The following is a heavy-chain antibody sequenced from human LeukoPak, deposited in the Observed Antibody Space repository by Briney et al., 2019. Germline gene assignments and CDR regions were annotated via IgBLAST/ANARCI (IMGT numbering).Heavy chain of an antibody. Sequence: ETLSLTCAVYGGSFSGYYWSWIRQAPGKGLEWVSSISTSSSYIYYADSMKGRFTISRDNAKNSLYLQMNSLRAKDTAVYYCARVEGNIVTTTEGYFDYWDQGTLVTVSS. CDR1: GGSFSGYY. V-gene: IGHV3-21*01. J-gene: IGHJ4*02. CDR3: ARVEGNIVTTTEGYFDY. D-gene: IGHD5-12*01. CDR2: ISTSSSYI.